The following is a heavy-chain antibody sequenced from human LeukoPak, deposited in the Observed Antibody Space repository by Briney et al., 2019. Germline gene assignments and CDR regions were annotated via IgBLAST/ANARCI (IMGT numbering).Heavy chain of an antibody. J-gene: IGHJ4*02. CDR2: INPGYSDI. V-gene: IGHV5-51*01. D-gene: IGHD5-12*01. Sequence: GESLKISCKGSGYSFTSYWIGWVRQMPGKGLEWLGIINPGYSDIRYSPSFQGQVTISADKSISTAYLQWSSLKASDTAIYYCARHDKGYSGYVTLDYWGQGTLVTVSS. CDR3: ARHDKGYSGYVTLDY. CDR1: GYSFTSYW.